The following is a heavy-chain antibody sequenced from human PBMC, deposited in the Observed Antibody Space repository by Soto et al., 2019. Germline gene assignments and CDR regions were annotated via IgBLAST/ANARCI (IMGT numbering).Heavy chain of an antibody. CDR3: ASGSHSPGIAVAGYYF. Sequence: QVQLVQSGAEVKKPGSSVKVSCKASGVPFSSYAINWVRQAPGQGLEWMGGIIPIFGTANYAQRFQGRVTITADESTSTAYMELSSLTSEDTAMYYCASGSHSPGIAVAGYYFWCQGTLVTVSS. CDR1: GVPFSSYA. V-gene: IGHV1-69*01. J-gene: IGHJ4*02. CDR2: IIPIFGTA. D-gene: IGHD6-19*01.